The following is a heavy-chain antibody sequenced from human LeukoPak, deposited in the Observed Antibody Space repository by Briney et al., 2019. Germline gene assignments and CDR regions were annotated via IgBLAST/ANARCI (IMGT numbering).Heavy chain of an antibody. Sequence: GRSLRLSCAASGFTFSSYAMHWVRQAPGKGLEWVAVISYDGSNKYYADSVKGRFTISRDNSENTLYLQMNSLRAEDTAVYYCAREGYCSSTSCSSFDYWGQGTLVTVSS. CDR1: GFTFSSYA. V-gene: IGHV3-30-3*01. D-gene: IGHD2-2*01. CDR3: AREGYCSSTSCSSFDY. J-gene: IGHJ4*02. CDR2: ISYDGSNK.